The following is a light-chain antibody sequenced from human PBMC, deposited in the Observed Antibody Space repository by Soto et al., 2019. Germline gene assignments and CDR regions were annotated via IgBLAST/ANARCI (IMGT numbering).Light chain of an antibody. V-gene: IGLV2-14*03. Sequence: QSVLTQPASVSVSPGQLITISCAGTMRDIGAYNLVSWDQQHPGKAPRLIFYEVRHRPSGIPLRFSSSKSGNTASLTISGLQAEDEAHYDSSSFKSKSTLIFGGWTKLTVL. CDR3: SSFKSKSTLI. J-gene: IGLJ2*01. CDR1: MRDIGAYNL. CDR2: EVR.